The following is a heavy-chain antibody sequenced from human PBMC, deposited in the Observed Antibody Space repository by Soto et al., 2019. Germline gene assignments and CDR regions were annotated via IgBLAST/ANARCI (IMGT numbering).Heavy chain of an antibody. Sequence: PSETLSLTCAVYGGSFSGYYWSWIRQPPGKGLEWIGEINHSGSTNYNPSLKSRVTISVDTSKNQFSLKLSSVTAADTDVYYCARGYYYGSGSYYADNWFDPWGQGALVTVSS. CDR1: GGSFSGYY. J-gene: IGHJ5*02. CDR2: INHSGST. D-gene: IGHD3-10*01. CDR3: ARGYYYGSGSYYADNWFDP. V-gene: IGHV4-34*01.